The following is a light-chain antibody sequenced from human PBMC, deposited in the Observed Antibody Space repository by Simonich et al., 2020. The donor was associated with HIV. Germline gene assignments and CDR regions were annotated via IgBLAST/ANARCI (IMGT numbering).Light chain of an antibody. J-gene: IGLJ3*02. CDR1: SSDVGGYNY. Sequence: QSVLTQPASVSGSPGQSITISCTGTSSDVGGYNYVSWYQHHPRKAPNLMIYDVSKRPSGVSNRFSGSKSGNTASLTISGLQAEDEADYYCISYINNDWVFGGGTKLTVL. CDR3: ISYINNDWV. V-gene: IGLV2-14*03. CDR2: DVS.